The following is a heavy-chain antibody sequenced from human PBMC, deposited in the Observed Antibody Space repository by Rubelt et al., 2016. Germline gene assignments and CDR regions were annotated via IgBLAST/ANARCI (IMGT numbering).Heavy chain of an antibody. J-gene: IGHJ4*02. CDR2: FDPEDGET. V-gene: IGHV1-24*01. CDR3: ATIGLEWLLEDY. Sequence: QVQLVQSGAEVKKPGASVKVSCKVSGYTLTELSMHWVRQAPGKGLAWMGGFDPEDGETIYAQKFQGGGTMTEDTSTDTAYRELSSLRSEDTAVYYCATIGLEWLLEDYWGQGTLVTVSS. CDR1: GYTLTELS. D-gene: IGHD3-3*01.